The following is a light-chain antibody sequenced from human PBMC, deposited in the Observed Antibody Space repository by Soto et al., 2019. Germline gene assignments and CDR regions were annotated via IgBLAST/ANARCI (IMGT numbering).Light chain of an antibody. CDR3: QQYNNWPQT. CDR1: KSVSSN. V-gene: IGKV3-15*01. Sequence: EIVMTQSPATLSVSPGERATLSCRASKSVSSNLAWSQQKPGQAPRLLIYGASTRATGIPARFSGSGSGTEFTLTISSLQSEDSAVYHCQQYNNWPQTFGQGTKVEIK. J-gene: IGKJ1*01. CDR2: GAS.